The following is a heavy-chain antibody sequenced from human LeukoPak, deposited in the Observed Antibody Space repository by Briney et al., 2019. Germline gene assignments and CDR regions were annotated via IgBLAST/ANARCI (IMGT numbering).Heavy chain of an antibody. CDR2: IWYDGSNK. Sequence: GGSLRLSCAASGFTFSSYGMHWVRQAPGKGLEWVAVIWYDGSNKYYADSVKGRFTISRDNSKNTLYLQMNSLRAEDTAVYYCARDGRIAAAGMYYWGQGTLVTASS. D-gene: IGHD6-13*01. CDR3: ARDGRIAAAGMYY. J-gene: IGHJ4*02. CDR1: GFTFSSYG. V-gene: IGHV3-33*01.